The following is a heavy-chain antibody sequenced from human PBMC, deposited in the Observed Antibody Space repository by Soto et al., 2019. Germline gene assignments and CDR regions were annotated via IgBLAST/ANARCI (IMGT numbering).Heavy chain of an antibody. V-gene: IGHV2-70*04. CDR3: ARSQGRLVGATGGALDI. J-gene: IGHJ3*02. Sequence: SGPTLVNPTQTLTLTCTFSGFSFSTPGMRVNWIRQPPGKALEWLARIDWDDDKLYTTSLKTRLTISKDTSKNQVVLTMTNMDPVDTATYYCARSQGRLVGATGGALDIWGQGTMVTLSS. D-gene: IGHD1-26*01. CDR2: IDWDDDK. CDR1: GFSFSTPGMR.